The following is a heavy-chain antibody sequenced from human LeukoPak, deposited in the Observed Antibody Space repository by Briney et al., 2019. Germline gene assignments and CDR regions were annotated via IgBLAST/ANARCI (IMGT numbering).Heavy chain of an antibody. V-gene: IGHV3-48*02. CDR3: AKVRDIVVVPVSYYFDY. D-gene: IGHD2-2*01. Sequence: PGGSLRLSCAASGFPFSSRVMSWVRQAPGKGLEWIAYINHNGEAIYYPEFVKGRFIISRDNAKNTLFLQMNDLRDEDTAVYYCAKVRDIVVVPVSYYFDYWGQGTLVTVSS. J-gene: IGHJ4*02. CDR1: GFPFSSRV. CDR2: INHNGEAI.